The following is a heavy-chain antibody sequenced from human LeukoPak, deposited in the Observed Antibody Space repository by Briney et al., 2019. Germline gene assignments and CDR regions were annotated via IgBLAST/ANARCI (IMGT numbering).Heavy chain of an antibody. J-gene: IGHJ5*02. D-gene: IGHD3-16*01. V-gene: IGHV3-23*01. Sequence: GGSLRLSCAASRFIFYNYDMRWLPQTPGKELEGCSSITGTDRTTDYADSVRGRFTVSRDNSKNTLDLQMNSLRVEDTAIYYCAKELSNLIPSLPPYHDWFDRWGEGTLVIVSA. CDR1: RFIFYNYD. CDR2: ITGTDRTT. CDR3: AKELSNLIPSLPPYHDWFDR.